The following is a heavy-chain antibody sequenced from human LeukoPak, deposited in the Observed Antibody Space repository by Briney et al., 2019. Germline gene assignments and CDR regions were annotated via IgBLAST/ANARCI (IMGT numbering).Heavy chain of an antibody. V-gene: IGHV3-30*02. D-gene: IGHD2-15*01. J-gene: IGHJ4*02. CDR2: IWYDGSNK. Sequence: GGSLRLSCAASGFTFSSYGMHWVRQAPGKGLEWVAVIWYDGSNKYYADSVKGRFTISRDNSKNTLYLQMNSLRAEDTAVYYCAKDALGYCSGGSCYRPDYWGQGTLVTVSS. CDR3: AKDALGYCSGGSCYRPDY. CDR1: GFTFSSYG.